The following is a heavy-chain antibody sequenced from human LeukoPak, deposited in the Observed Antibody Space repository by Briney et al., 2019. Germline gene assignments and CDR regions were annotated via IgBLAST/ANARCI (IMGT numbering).Heavy chain of an antibody. CDR2: IKYDGSEK. Sequence: PGGSLRLSCAASGFTFISYWVTWVRQAPGTGLEWVANIKYDGSEKYYVDSVKGRFTISRDNAKNSLYLQMSSLRAEDTAVYYCARWALTASRTTRVFDYWGQGTLVTVSS. D-gene: IGHD2/OR15-2a*01. J-gene: IGHJ4*02. CDR3: ARWALTASRTTRVFDY. V-gene: IGHV3-7*01. CDR1: GFTFISYW.